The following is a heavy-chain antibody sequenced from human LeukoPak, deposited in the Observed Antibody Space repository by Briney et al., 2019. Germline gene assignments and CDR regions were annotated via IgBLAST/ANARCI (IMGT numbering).Heavy chain of an antibody. CDR1: GFTFSNYA. D-gene: IGHD6-13*01. Sequence: GGSLRLSCAASGFTFSNYAMSWVRQAPGKGLEWVSSISGSGGSTYYADSVKGRFTISRDNSKNTLFLQMNSLRAEDTAVYYCARYTSRWNWFDPWGQGTLVTVSS. CDR2: ISGSGGST. J-gene: IGHJ5*02. CDR3: ARYTSRWNWFDP. V-gene: IGHV3-23*01.